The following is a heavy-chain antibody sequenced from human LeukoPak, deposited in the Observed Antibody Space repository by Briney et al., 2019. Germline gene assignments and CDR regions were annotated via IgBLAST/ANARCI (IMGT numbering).Heavy chain of an antibody. J-gene: IGHJ4*02. CDR2: INPNSGGT. Sequence: GASVKVSCKASGYTFTGYYMHWVRQAPGQGLEWMGWINPNSGGTNYAQKFQGRVTMTRDTSISTAYMELSRLRSDDTAVYYCASLPWGVRGVIIQDFHYWGQGTLVTVSS. D-gene: IGHD3-10*01. V-gene: IGHV1-2*02. CDR1: GYTFTGYY. CDR3: ASLPWGVRGVIIQDFHY.